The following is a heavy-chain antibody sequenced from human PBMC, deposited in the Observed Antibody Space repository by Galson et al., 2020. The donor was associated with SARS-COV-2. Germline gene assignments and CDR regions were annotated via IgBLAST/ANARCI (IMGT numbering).Heavy chain of an antibody. D-gene: IGHD3-3*01. Sequence: GESLKISCAAPGFTFSSYGMHWVRQAPGKGLEWVAVISYDGSNKYYADSVKGRFTISRDNSKNTLYLQMNSLRAEDTAVYYCAKNLPADDFWSGYSVRYYYYGMDVWGQGTTVTVSS. CDR1: GFTFSSYG. J-gene: IGHJ6*02. V-gene: IGHV3-30*18. CDR3: AKNLPADDFWSGYSVRYYYYGMDV. CDR2: ISYDGSNK.